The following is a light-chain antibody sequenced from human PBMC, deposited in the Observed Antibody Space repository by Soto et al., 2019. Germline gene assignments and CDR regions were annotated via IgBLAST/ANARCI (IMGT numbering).Light chain of an antibody. Sequence: DIQMTQSPSTLSASVGDRVTITCRASQSISSWLAWYQQKPGKAPKLLIYDASSLESGVPSRFSGSGSGTEFTLTISSLQPDDSATYYCQQYRTFGQGTKVEIK. CDR3: QQYRT. CDR2: DAS. J-gene: IGKJ1*01. V-gene: IGKV1-5*01. CDR1: QSISSW.